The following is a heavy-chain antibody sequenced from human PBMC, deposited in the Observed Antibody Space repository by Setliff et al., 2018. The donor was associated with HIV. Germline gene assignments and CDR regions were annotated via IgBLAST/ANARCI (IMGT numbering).Heavy chain of an antibody. Sequence: SETLSLTCTVSGCSISSGYYYWSWIRQHPGKGLEWIGYIYYSGNPFYNPSLRRRVTISLDTSKNKFSLKLSSVTAADTAVYYCARGFDYAQRPPLYYFDYWGQGTLVTVSS. CDR2: IYYSGNP. J-gene: IGHJ4*02. D-gene: IGHD2-2*01. CDR3: ARGFDYAQRPPLYYFDY. V-gene: IGHV4-31*03. CDR1: GCSISSGYYY.